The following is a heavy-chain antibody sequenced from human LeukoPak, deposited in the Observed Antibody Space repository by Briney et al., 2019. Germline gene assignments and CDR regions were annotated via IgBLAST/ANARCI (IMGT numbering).Heavy chain of an antibody. V-gene: IGHV1-69*06. CDR1: GGTFSSYA. CDR2: IIPIFGTA. CDR3: ARGARIWLQFKTSAGFDY. D-gene: IGHD5-24*01. J-gene: IGHJ4*02. Sequence: SVKVSCKASGGTFSSYAISWVRQAPGQGLEWMGGIIPIFGTANYAQKFQGRVTITADKSTSTAYMELSSLRSEDTAVYYCARGARIWLQFKTSAGFDYWGQGTLLTVSS.